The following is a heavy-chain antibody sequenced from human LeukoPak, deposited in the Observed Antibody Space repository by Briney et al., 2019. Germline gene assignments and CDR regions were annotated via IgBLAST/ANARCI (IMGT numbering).Heavy chain of an antibody. CDR3: AKQKGLDP. Sequence: PSETLSLTCTVSGGSISNYYWSWIRQPPGKGLEWIGYIYSSGSTDYNPSLKSRVTISVDTSKNQFSLKLRSVTAADTAVYYCAKQKGLDPWGQGTLVTVSS. D-gene: IGHD1/OR15-1a*01. CDR2: IYSSGST. J-gene: IGHJ5*02. CDR1: GGSISNYY. V-gene: IGHV4-59*01.